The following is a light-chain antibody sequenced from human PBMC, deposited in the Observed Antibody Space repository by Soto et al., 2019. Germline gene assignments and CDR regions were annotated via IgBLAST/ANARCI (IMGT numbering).Light chain of an antibody. CDR2: EAS. CDR3: SLYTSENTYV. Sequence: QSALTQPPSVSGSPGQSVTISCTGTSTDFVSYNRVSWYQQPPGTAPKLIIYEASNRPSGVPDRFSGSQSGNTASLTISGLQAADEADYYCSLYTSENTYVFGTGTKLTVL. J-gene: IGLJ1*01. CDR1: STDFVSYNR. V-gene: IGLV2-18*01.